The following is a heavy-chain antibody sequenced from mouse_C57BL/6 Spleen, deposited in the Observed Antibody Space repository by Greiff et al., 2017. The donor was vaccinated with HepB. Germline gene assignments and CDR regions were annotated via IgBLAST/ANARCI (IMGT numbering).Heavy chain of an antibody. D-gene: IGHD3-1*01. Sequence: QVQLQQPGAELVKPGASVKLSCKASGYTFTSYWMHWVKQRPGQGLEWIGMIHPNSGSTNYNEKFKSKATLTVDKSSSTAYKQLSSLTSEDSAVYYWARRAQLRDLFGYWGQGTTLTVSS. CDR2: IHPNSGST. V-gene: IGHV1-64*01. CDR1: GYTFTSYW. J-gene: IGHJ2*01. CDR3: ARRAQLRDLFGY.